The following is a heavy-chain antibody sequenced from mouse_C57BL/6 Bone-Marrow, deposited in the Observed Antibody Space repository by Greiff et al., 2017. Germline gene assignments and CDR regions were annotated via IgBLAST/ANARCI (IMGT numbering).Heavy chain of an antibody. V-gene: IGHV1-63*01. J-gene: IGHJ2*01. CDR2: IYPGGGYT. D-gene: IGHD2-2*01. CDR3: ARKMVTTGCHYFDY. CDR1: GYTFTNYW. Sequence: QVQLQQSGAELVRPGTSVKMSCKASGYTFTNYWIGWAKQRPGHGLEWIGDIYPGGGYTNYNEKFKGKATLTADKSSSTAYMQFSSLTSEDSAIYYCARKMVTTGCHYFDYWGQGTTLTVSS.